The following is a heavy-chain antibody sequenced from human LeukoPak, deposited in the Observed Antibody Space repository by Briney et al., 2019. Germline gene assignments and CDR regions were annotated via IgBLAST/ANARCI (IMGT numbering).Heavy chain of an antibody. V-gene: IGHV3-23*01. D-gene: IGHD2-21*02. Sequence: GGSLRLSCAASGFTFSSYSMNWVRQAPGKGLEWVPAISGSGGSIYYADSVKGRFTISRDNSKNTLYLQMNSLRAEDTAVYYCAKGGIVVVTATYYFDYWGQGTLVTVSS. J-gene: IGHJ4*02. CDR2: ISGSGGSI. CDR1: GFTFSSYS. CDR3: AKGGIVVVTATYYFDY.